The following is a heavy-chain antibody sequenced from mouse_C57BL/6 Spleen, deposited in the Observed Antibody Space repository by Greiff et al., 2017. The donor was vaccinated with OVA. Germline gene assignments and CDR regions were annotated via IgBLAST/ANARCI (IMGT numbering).Heavy chain of an antibody. V-gene: IGHV2-5*01. Sequence: VQRVESGPGLVQPSQSLSITCTVSGFSLTSYGVHWVRQSPGKGLEWLGVIWRGGSTDYNAAFMSRLSITKDNSKSLVFFKMNSLQADDTAIYYCAKNSYSNPWFAYWGQGTLVTVSA. J-gene: IGHJ3*01. D-gene: IGHD2-5*01. CDR1: GFSLTSYG. CDR2: IWRGGST. CDR3: AKNSYSNPWFAY.